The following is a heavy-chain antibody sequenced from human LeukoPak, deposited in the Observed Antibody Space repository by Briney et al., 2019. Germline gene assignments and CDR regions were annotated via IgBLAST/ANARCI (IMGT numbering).Heavy chain of an antibody. V-gene: IGHV3-74*01. CDR1: GFTISSYW. D-gene: IGHD4-23*01. Sequence: GGFLRLSCAASGFTISSYWMHWVRKAPGKGLVWVSRINSDGTSTSYADSVKGRFTISRDNAKNTLYLQMNSLRAEDSALYYCARAGGLALLNYYYYMDVWGKGTTVTVSS. CDR2: INSDGTST. CDR3: ARAGGLALLNYYYYMDV. J-gene: IGHJ6*03.